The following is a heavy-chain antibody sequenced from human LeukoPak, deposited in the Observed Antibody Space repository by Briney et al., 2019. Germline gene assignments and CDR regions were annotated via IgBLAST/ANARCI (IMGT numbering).Heavy chain of an antibody. J-gene: IGHJ4*02. CDR1: GFTFSSYA. CDR2: ISGSGRST. D-gene: IGHD3-22*01. CDR3: AKDRILYYYDSSGYHY. V-gene: IGHV3-23*01. Sequence: PGGSLRLSCAASGFTFSSYAMSWVRQAPGKGLEWVSAISGSGRSTYYADSVKGRFTISRDNAKNTLFLQMNIPRADDTAVYYCAKDRILYYYDSSGYHYWGQGTLVTVSS.